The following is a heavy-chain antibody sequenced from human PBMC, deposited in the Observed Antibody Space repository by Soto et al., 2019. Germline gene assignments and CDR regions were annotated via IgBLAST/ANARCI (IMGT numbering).Heavy chain of an antibody. CDR3: AREDSGPRGMDV. V-gene: IGHV4-31*03. J-gene: IGHJ6*02. CDR2: IYYSGIT. Sequence: SETLSITCTVSGGSISCGVYYWSWIRQHPGKGLEWIGYIYYSGITYYNPSLKSRVTISVDTSKNQFSLKLSSVTAADTAVYYCAREDSGPRGMDVWGQGTTVTVSS. CDR1: GGSISCGVYY. D-gene: IGHD5-12*01.